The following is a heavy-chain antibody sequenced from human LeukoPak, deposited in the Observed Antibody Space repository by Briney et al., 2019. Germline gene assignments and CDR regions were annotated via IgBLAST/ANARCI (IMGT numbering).Heavy chain of an antibody. CDR1: GFTFSTYW. Sequence: GGSLRLSCAASGFTFSTYWMSWVRQAPGKGLEWVANIKQDGSEKDYVDSVKGRFTISRDNAKNSLYLQMNSLRAEDTAVYYCARVSVFRVVHSWGQGSLVTVSS. J-gene: IGHJ4*02. CDR2: IKQDGSEK. D-gene: IGHD3-3*01. V-gene: IGHV3-7*01. CDR3: ARVSVFRVVHS.